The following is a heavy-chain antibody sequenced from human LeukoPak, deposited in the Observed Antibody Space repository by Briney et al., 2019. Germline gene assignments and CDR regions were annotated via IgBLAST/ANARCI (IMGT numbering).Heavy chain of an antibody. D-gene: IGHD6-13*01. V-gene: IGHV1-69*05. J-gene: IGHJ3*02. Sequence: ASVKVSCKASGGTFSSYAISWVRQAPGQGLEWMGGIIPIFGTANYAQKFQGRVTITTDESTSTAYMELSSLRSEDTAVYYCARDLVPGAAASDAFDIWGQGTMVTVSS. CDR3: ARDLVPGAAASDAFDI. CDR1: GGTFSSYA. CDR2: IIPIFGTA.